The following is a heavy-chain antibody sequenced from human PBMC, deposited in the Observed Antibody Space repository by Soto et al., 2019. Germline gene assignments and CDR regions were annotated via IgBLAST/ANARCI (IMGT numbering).Heavy chain of an antibody. CDR2: MNPNSGNT. J-gene: IGHJ3*02. Sequence: ASVKVSCKASGYTFTSYDINWVRQATGQGLEWMGWMNPNSGNTGYAQKFQGRVTMTRNTSISTAYMELSSLRSEDTAVYYCASGYSSGWYDQAYAFDIWGQGTMVTVSS. CDR1: GYTFTSYD. D-gene: IGHD6-19*01. V-gene: IGHV1-8*01. CDR3: ASGYSSGWYDQAYAFDI.